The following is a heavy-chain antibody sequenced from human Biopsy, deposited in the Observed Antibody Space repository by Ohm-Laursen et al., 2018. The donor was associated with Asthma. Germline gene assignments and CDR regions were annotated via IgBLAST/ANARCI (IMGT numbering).Heavy chain of an antibody. Sequence: SLRLSCAASGFTFSRYGMHWVRQAPGKGPEWVAVISYDGSNKYYGDSVQGRFTISRDNSKNTLYLQMNSLRAEDTAVYYCAKESRRDGYNRRNYYFDYWGQGTLVTVSS. J-gene: IGHJ4*02. V-gene: IGHV3-30*18. CDR1: GFTFSRYG. CDR2: ISYDGSNK. CDR3: AKESRRDGYNRRNYYFDY. D-gene: IGHD5-24*01.